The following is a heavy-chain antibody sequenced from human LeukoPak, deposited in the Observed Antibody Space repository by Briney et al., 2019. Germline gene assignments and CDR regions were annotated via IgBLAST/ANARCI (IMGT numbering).Heavy chain of an antibody. J-gene: IGHJ5*02. D-gene: IGHD2-21*02. V-gene: IGHV1-46*01. CDR3: ARGGYCGGDCYFPGWFDP. CDR1: GYTFTSYY. CDR2: INPSGGST. Sequence: ASVKVSCKASGYTFTSYYMHWVRQAPGQGLEWMGIINPSGGSTSYAQKFQGRVTMTRDTSTSTVYMELSSLRSEDTAVYYCARGGYCGGDCYFPGWFDPWGQGTLVTVSS.